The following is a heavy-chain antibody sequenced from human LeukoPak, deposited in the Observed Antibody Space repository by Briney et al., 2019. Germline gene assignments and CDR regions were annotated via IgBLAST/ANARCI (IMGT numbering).Heavy chain of an antibody. V-gene: IGHV1-69*04. D-gene: IGHD6-19*01. CDR3: ARITSGWISNWFDP. Sequence: GASVKVSCKASGGTFSSYAISWVRQAPGQGLEWMGRIIPILGIADYAQKFQGRVTITADKSTSTAYMELSSLRSEDTAVYYCARITSGWISNWFDPWGQGTLVTVSS. CDR2: IIPILGIA. J-gene: IGHJ5*02. CDR1: GGTFSSYA.